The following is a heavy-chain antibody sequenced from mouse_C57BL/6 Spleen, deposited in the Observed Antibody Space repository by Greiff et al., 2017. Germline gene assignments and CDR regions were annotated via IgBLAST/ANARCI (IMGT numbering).Heavy chain of an antibody. V-gene: IGHV1-82*01. Sequence: QVQLQQSGPELVKPGASVKISCKASGYAFCSSWMNRVKQRSGKGLERIGRMYPGDGDTNYNGKFKGKATQTADKSSSTAYMQLSSLTSEDSAVYFCARSPAYYFDYRGQGTTLTVSS. CDR3: ARSPAYYFDY. J-gene: IGHJ2*01. CDR2: MYPGDGDT. CDR1: GYAFCSSW.